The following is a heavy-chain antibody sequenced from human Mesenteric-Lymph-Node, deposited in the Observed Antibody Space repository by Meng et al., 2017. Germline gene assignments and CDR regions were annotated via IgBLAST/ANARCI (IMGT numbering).Heavy chain of an antibody. D-gene: IGHD2-21*01. Sequence: GSTFSYHYMDWVRQAPGKGLECVGDIYHSGSTNYHPSLKIRVTISVDKSKIQFSLKLSSVTAADTAVYYCARVGETAFDCWGQGTLVTVSS. J-gene: IGHJ4*02. CDR2: IYHSGST. CDR1: GSTFSYHY. V-gene: IGHV4-4*02. CDR3: ARVGETAFDC.